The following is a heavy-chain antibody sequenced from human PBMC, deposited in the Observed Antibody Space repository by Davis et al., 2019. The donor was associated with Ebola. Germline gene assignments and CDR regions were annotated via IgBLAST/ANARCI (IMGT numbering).Heavy chain of an antibody. J-gene: IGHJ6*03. CDR3: ARDLRYDSSGHDYYFYMDV. D-gene: IGHD3-22*01. CDR2: IYYSGST. CDR1: GGSISRGGSY. V-gene: IGHV4-31*03. Sequence: LRLSCTVSGGSISRGGSYWTWIRQHPGKGLEWIGYIYYSGSTYYKPSLKSRVTISLDTSKNQFSLNLRSVTAADTAVYYCARDLRYDSSGHDYYFYMDVWGQGTSVTVSS.